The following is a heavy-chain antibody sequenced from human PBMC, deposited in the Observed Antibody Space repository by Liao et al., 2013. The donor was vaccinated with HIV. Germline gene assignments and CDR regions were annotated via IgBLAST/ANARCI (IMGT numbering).Heavy chain of an antibody. V-gene: IGHV4-34*01. CDR3: ARESGSGSYPLDY. CDR1: GGSFSGYY. J-gene: IGHJ4*02. Sequence: QVQLQQWGAGLLKPSETLSLTCAVYGGSFSGYYWSWIRQPPGKGLEWIGEINHSGSTNYNPSLKSRVTISVDTSKNQFSLKLSSVTAADTAVYYCARESGSGSYPLDYWGQGNPGHRLL. D-gene: IGHD3-10*01. CDR2: INHSGST.